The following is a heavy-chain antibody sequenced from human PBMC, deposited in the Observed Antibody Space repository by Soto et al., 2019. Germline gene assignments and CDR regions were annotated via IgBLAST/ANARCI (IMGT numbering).Heavy chain of an antibody. J-gene: IGHJ4*02. D-gene: IGHD4-17*01. Sequence: EVQLVESGGGLVQPGGSLRLSCAASGFMFGSYWMTWVRHAPGKGLEWVANIKRDGSEKFYVDSVKGRLTISRDNADNTLFLHMNSLRAEDTAIYYCARVRANDYEIDYWGQGALVTVS. CDR1: GFMFGSYW. V-gene: IGHV3-7*03. CDR3: ARVRANDYEIDY. CDR2: IKRDGSEK.